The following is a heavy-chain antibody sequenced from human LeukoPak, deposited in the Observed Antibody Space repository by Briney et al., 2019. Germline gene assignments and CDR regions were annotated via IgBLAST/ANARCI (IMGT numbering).Heavy chain of an antibody. CDR3: ARIDSSGSYGMDV. V-gene: IGHV4-59*08. J-gene: IGHJ6*02. CDR2: IYYSGST. Sequence: SETLSLTCTVSGGSISSYYWSWIRQPPGKGLEWIGYIYYSGSTNYNPSLKSRVTISVDTSKNQFSLKLSSVTAADTVVYYCARIDSSGSYGMDVWGQGTTVTVSS. CDR1: GGSISSYY. D-gene: IGHD1-14*01.